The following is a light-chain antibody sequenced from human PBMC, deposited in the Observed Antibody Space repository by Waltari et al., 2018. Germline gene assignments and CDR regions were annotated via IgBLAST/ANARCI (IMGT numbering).Light chain of an antibody. CDR2: GAS. J-gene: IGKJ2*01. CDR3: QQDYNFPWT. CDR1: QSVSSSY. Sequence: EIVMTQSPATLSLSPGERATLSCRASQSVSSSYLSWYQQKPGQAPRLLIYGASTRATGIPARFSGSWSGTDFTLTISSLQPEDFAVYYCQQDYNFPWTFGQGTKLEIK. V-gene: IGKV3D-7*01.